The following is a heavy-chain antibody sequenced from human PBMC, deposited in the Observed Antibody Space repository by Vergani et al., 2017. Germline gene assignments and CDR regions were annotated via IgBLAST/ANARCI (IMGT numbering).Heavy chain of an antibody. V-gene: IGHV3-30-3*01. J-gene: IGHJ6*03. CDR1: GFTFGDHG. Sequence: QVQLVESGGGVVQPGRSLRLSCAASGFTFGDHGIHWVRRAPGKGLEWVALISYDGTNKYYTNTVRGRFTISRDNTDSTLFLQMTSLRVEDMDVYYCARDRGDWRYSRYFFNYYMDVWGKGTTVTVSS. D-gene: IGHD2-21*02. CDR2: ISYDGTNK. CDR3: ARDRGDWRYSRYFFNYYMDV.